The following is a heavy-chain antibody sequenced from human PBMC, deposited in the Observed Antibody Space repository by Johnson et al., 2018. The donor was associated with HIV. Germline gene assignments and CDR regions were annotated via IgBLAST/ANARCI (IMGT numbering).Heavy chain of an antibody. CDR3: TTDGSDPHDAFDI. CDR2: IKQDGSEK. D-gene: IGHD3-10*01. Sequence: VQLVESGGGLVQPGGSLRLSCAASGFTFSSYWMSWVRQAPGKGLEWVANIKQDGSEKYYVDSVKGRFTISRDNAKNSLYLQMNSLRAEDTAVYYCTTDGSDPHDAFDIWGQGTMVTVSS. V-gene: IGHV3-7*01. J-gene: IGHJ3*02. CDR1: GFTFSSYW.